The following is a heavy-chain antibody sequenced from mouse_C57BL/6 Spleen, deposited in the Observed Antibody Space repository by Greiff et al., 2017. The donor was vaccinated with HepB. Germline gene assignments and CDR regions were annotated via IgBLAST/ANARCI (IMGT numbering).Heavy chain of an antibody. J-gene: IGHJ4*01. CDR1: GYTFTSYW. CDR3: ASDGYYGAMDY. D-gene: IGHD2-3*01. V-gene: IGHV1-74*01. CDR2: IHPSDSDT. Sequence: QVQLQQPGAELVKPGASVKVSCKASGYTFTSYWMHWVKQRHGQGLEWLGRIHPSDSDTNYNQKFKGKATLTVDKSSSTAYMQLSSLTSEDSAVYYCASDGYYGAMDYWGQGTSVTVSS.